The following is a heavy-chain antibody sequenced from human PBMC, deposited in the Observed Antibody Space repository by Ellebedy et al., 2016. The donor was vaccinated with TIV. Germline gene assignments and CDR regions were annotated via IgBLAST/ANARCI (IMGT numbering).Heavy chain of an antibody. J-gene: IGHJ4*02. CDR3: VRGYSYGVFGL. D-gene: IGHD5-18*01. CDR1: GLPFNTSW. V-gene: IGHV3-74*03. Sequence: GESLKISCAASGLPFNTSWMHWVRQGPGKGLMWVSRIDRESISATYADSVKGRFTISRDNAKNTLYLQMNSLRSEDTALYFCVRGYSYGVFGLWGQGTLVTVSS. CDR2: IDRESISA.